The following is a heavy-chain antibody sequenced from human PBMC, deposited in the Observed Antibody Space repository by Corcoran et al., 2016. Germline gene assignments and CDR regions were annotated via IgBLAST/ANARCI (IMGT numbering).Heavy chain of an antibody. CDR3: ASSYYDSSGYYPASPYYYGMDV. Sequence: QVQLVQSGAEVKKPGASVKVSCKASGYTSTGYYMHWVRQAPGQGLEWMGWINPNSGGTNYAQKFQGRVTMTRDTSISTAYMELSRLRSDDTAVYYCASSYYDSSGYYPASPYYYGMDVWGQGTTVTVSS. D-gene: IGHD3-22*01. CDR1: GYTSTGYY. CDR2: INPNSGGT. J-gene: IGHJ6*02. V-gene: IGHV1-2*02.